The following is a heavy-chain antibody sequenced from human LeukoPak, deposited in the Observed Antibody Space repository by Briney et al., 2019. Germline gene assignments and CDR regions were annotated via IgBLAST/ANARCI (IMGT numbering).Heavy chain of an antibody. V-gene: IGHV3-23*01. CDR3: ARDRYDYVWGSYRPFDY. J-gene: IGHJ4*02. Sequence: PGGSLRLSCAASGFTFSSYAMSWVRQAPGKGLEWVSAISGSGGSTYYADSVKGRFTISRDNSKNTLYLQMNSLRAEDTAVYYCARDRYDYVWGSYRPFDYWGQGTLVTVSS. CDR2: ISGSGGST. D-gene: IGHD3-16*02. CDR1: GFTFSSYA.